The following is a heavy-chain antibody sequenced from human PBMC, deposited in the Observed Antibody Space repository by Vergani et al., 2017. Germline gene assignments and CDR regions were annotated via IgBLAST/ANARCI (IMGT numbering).Heavy chain of an antibody. J-gene: IGHJ4*02. CDR3: ARVSLRVQARYFDY. D-gene: IGHD1-1*01. CDR1: GGSFSGYY. V-gene: IGHV4-34*01. Sequence: QVQLQQWGAGLLKPSETLSLTCAVSGGSFSGYYWSWIRQPPGKGLEWIGEINHSGSTNYNPSLKSRVTISVDTSKNQFSLKLSSVTAADTAVYYCARVSLRVQARYFDYWGQGTLVTVSS. CDR2: INHSGST.